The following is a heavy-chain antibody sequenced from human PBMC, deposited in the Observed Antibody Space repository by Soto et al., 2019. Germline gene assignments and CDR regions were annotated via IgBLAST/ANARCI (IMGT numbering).Heavy chain of an antibody. J-gene: IGHJ6*02. CDR2: ITPIFGTA. D-gene: IGHD3-16*01. V-gene: IGHV1-69*13. CDR1: LGTFSNYA. Sequence: SVNVSCKASLGTFSNYAIIWLRRAPVQGLEWMGGITPIFGTADYAQKFQGRVTITADDFTSTAYMELSSLRSEDTAVYYCARHLGGNHYYYGMDVWGQGTTVTVSS. CDR3: ARHLGGNHYYYGMDV.